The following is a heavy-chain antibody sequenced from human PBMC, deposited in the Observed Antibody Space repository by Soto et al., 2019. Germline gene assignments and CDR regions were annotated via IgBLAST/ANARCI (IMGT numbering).Heavy chain of an antibody. V-gene: IGHV4-59*01. CDR1: GDSITAYY. Sequence: QMQLQESGPGLVKPSETLSLICSVSGDSITAYYLSWLRQSPGKELEWIGYIYHNGGTNYNPSLTRRVTLESVTSKPQFSLRLSSVTAADTGVYYCARDKGVEFLKGSGMDVWGQGTTVIVSS. J-gene: IGHJ6*02. CDR2: IYHNGGT. D-gene: IGHD3-10*01. CDR3: ARDKGVEFLKGSGMDV.